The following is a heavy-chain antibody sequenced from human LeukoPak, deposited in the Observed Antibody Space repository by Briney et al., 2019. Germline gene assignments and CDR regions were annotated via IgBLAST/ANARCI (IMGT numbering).Heavy chain of an antibody. D-gene: IGHD3-3*01. CDR1: GFNVGTDY. Sequence: GGSLRLSCEVSGFNVGTDYMTWMRQAPGKGLVWVSMIHSGGATFYSDSVKGRFTISRETSKNTVSLKMNNLRAEDTGVYYCAKDYDFCSGSSSGVFDVWGQGTMVIVSS. V-gene: IGHV3-53*01. CDR3: AKDYDFCSGSSSGVFDV. CDR2: IHSGGAT. J-gene: IGHJ3*01.